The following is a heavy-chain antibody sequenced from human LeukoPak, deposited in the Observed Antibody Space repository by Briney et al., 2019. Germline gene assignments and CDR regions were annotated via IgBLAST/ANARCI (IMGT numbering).Heavy chain of an antibody. D-gene: IGHD3-3*01. CDR2: INHIGRT. CDR1: GGSFSVYF. V-gene: IGHV4-34*01. J-gene: IGHJ4*02. Sequence: PSETLSLTCAVYGGSFSVYFWTWIRQPPGKGLEWIGEINHIGRTNYNPSLKSRGTISLDLSKNQFSLSLTSVAAADTAVYYCARGYEGYLDYWGQGTLVTVSS. CDR3: ARGYEGYLDY.